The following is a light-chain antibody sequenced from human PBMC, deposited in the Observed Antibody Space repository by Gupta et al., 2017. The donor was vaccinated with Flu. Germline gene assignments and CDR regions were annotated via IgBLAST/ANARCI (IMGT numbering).Light chain of an antibody. V-gene: IGKV1-5*03. CDR3: QQDNNYPWT. Sequence: PSTLSASVGDRVTVTCRASHSISSLLAWYQQKPGRAPKLLIYRASTVQDGVPSRFSGSGSGTEFTLTISSLHPDDFGSYYCQQDNNYPWTFGQGTRVEIE. CDR1: HSISSL. J-gene: IGKJ1*01. CDR2: RAS.